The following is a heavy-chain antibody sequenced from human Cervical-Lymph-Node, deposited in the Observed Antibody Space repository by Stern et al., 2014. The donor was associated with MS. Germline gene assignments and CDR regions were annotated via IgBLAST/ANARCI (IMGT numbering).Heavy chain of an antibody. CDR1: GGSVSSAGGYY. CDR2: IYYSGSA. Sequence: MQLVESGPGLVKPSQTLSLTCTVSGGSVSSAGGYYWSWIRQLPGRGLEWIGYIYYSGSAYYNPSLRSRLTISVDTSMNQFSLELRSVTAADSAVYYCARSRDGYTQFDPWGQGTLVTVSS. CDR3: ARSRDGYTQFDP. J-gene: IGHJ5*02. D-gene: IGHD5-24*01. V-gene: IGHV4-31*03.